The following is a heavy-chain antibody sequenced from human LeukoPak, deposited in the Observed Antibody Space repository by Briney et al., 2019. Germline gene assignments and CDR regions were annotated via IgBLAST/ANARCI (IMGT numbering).Heavy chain of an antibody. J-gene: IGHJ4*02. CDR3: ASSPGGYCSSASCYTGGYFDY. CDR2: IYYNGNT. D-gene: IGHD2-2*02. V-gene: IGHV4-59*05. Sequence: SETLSLTCTVSGGSISSYYWSWIRPPPGKGLDWIGSIYYNGNTYYNPYLHNRVTISVPTSKNQFSLRLSSLTATDRAVYYCASSPGGYCSSASCYTGGYFDYWGQGSLVTVSS. CDR1: GGSISSYY.